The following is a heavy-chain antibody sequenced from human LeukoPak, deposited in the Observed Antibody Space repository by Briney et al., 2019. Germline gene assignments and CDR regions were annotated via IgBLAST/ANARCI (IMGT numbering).Heavy chain of an antibody. J-gene: IGHJ4*02. CDR2: IGGSGSTT. CDR3: AKIKPDDYNVYYFDS. Sequence: PGGSLRLSCAASGFTFSSYAMSWVRQAPGKGLEWVSTIGGSGSTTYYADSVKGRFTISRDNSKDTLYLQMNSLRADVTAVYHCAKIKPDDYNVYYFDSWGQGTLVIVSS. V-gene: IGHV3-23*01. CDR1: GFTFSSYA. D-gene: IGHD5-24*01.